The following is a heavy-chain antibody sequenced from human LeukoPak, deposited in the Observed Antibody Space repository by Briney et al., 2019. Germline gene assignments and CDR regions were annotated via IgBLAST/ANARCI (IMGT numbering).Heavy chain of an antibody. J-gene: IGHJ6*02. CDR3: TRDISTVTTFYYYYGMDV. CDR2: IRSKAYGGTT. V-gene: IGHV3-49*04. Sequence: GGSLRLSCTASGFTFCDYAMSWVRQAPGKGLEWVGFIRSKAYGGTTEYAASVKGRFTISRDDSKSIAYLQMNSLKTEDTAVYYCTRDISTVTTFYYYYGMDVWGQGTTVTVSS. CDR1: GFTFCDYA. D-gene: IGHD4-17*01.